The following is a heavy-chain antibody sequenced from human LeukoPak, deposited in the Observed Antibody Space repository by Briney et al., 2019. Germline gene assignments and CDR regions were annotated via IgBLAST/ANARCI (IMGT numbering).Heavy chain of an antibody. CDR1: GFTFISYD. CDR2: ISGSGGSI. V-gene: IGHV3-48*03. CDR3: ARDGSPGVRIAPDAFDI. J-gene: IGHJ3*02. D-gene: IGHD3-10*01. Sequence: PGGSLRLSCAASGFTFISYDMNWVRQAPGKGLEWVSYISGSGGSIYYTDSVKGRFTISRDNAKNSLFLQMNSLRAEDTAVYYCARDGSPGVRIAPDAFDIWGQGTMVTVSS.